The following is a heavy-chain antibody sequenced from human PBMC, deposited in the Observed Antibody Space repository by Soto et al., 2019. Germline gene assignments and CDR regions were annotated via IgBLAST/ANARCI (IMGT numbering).Heavy chain of an antibody. CDR1: GFTFSSYA. V-gene: IGHV3-23*01. CDR3: AKDSCDYVGYFPH. J-gene: IGHJ1*01. Sequence: EVQLLESGGVLVQPGGSLRLSCAASGFTFSSYAMSWVRQAPGKGLEWVSAISGSGGSTYYADSVKGRFTISRDNSKNTLYLQMNSLRAEDTAVYYCAKDSCDYVGYFPHWGQGTLVTVSS. CDR2: ISGSGGST. D-gene: IGHD4-17*01.